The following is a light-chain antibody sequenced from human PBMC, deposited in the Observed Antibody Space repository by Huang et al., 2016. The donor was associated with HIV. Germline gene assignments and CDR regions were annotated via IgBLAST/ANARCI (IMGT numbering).Light chain of an antibody. CDR3: QQYFSTPRT. Sequence: DIQMTQSPSSLSASVGDKVSITCRASQAISNSLVWYQQQPGKAPKLLLYGASRLESGVSSRFIGSGSGTDYTLTISSRQPEDFATYYCQQYFSTPRTFGQGTKVEIK. J-gene: IGKJ1*01. CDR1: QAISNS. CDR2: GAS. V-gene: IGKV1-NL1*01.